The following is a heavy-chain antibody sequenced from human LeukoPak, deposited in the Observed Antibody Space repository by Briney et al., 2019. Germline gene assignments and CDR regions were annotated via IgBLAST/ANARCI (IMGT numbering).Heavy chain of an antibody. D-gene: IGHD3-10*01. Sequence: RTSETLSLTCIVSGGSISSGSYYWSWIRQPAGKGLEWIGRIYSTGSTSYNPSLKSRVTISVDTSENQFSLKLSSMTAADTAVYYCAGIGWYFDLWGRGTLVTVSS. J-gene: IGHJ2*01. CDR3: AGIGWYFDL. CDR2: IYSTGST. V-gene: IGHV4-61*02. CDR1: GGSISSGSYY.